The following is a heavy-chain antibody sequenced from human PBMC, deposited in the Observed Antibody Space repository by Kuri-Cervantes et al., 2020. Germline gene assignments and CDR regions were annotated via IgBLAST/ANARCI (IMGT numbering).Heavy chain of an antibody. CDR2: ISGSGGST. D-gene: IGHD3-10*01. V-gene: IGHV3-23*01. J-gene: IGHJ6*02. Sequence: GESLKISCAASGFTFSSYSMNWVRQAPGKGPEWVSAISGSGGSTYYADSVKGRFTISRDNSKNTLYLQMNSLRAEDTAVYYCAKDPQPRLPWFGEGVYYGMDVWGQGTTVTVSS. CDR1: GFTFSSYS. CDR3: AKDPQPRLPWFGEGVYYGMDV.